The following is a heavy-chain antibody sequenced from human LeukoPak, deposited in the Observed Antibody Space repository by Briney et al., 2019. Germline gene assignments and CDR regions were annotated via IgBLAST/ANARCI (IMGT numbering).Heavy chain of an antibody. V-gene: IGHV3-7*01. CDR2: IRHDGNAK. D-gene: IGHD2-15*01. J-gene: IGHJ4*02. CDR3: ATSHDSAGND. CDR1: GFAFSDFW. Sequence: GGSLRLSCAASGFAFSDFWMSWVRQAPGKGLEGVANIRHDGNAKNYVPSVRGRFTISRDNAKNSLYLQMNSLTVEDTAVYYCATSHDSAGNDWGQGTLVTVPS.